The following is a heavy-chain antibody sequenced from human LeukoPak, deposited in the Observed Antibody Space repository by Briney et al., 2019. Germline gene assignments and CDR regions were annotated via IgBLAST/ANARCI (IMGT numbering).Heavy chain of an antibody. D-gene: IGHD2-2*01. CDR1: GFTFSSYV. J-gene: IGHJ4*02. CDR2: ISYDGNNK. Sequence: GGSLRLSCAASGFTFSSYVMSWVRQAPGKGLEWVAVISYDGNNKYYPDSVKGRFTISRDNSKNTLFLQMNSLRVEDTAVYYCARAVVPAATTHLDYWGQGTLVTVSS. V-gene: IGHV3-30-3*01. CDR3: ARAVVPAATTHLDY.